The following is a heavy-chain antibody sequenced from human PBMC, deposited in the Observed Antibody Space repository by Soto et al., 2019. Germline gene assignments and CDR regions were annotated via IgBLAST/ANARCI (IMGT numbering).Heavy chain of an antibody. J-gene: IGHJ1*01. V-gene: IGHV3-23*01. CDR1: GFTFSSYA. CDR3: AKDFNRQPRHFQH. Sequence: SGGSLRLSCAASGFTFSSYAMSWVRQAPGKGLEWVSAISGSGGSTYYADSVKGRFTISRDNSKNTLYLQMNSLRAEDTAVYYCAKDFNRQPRHFQHWGQGTPGTVYS. CDR2: ISGSGGST.